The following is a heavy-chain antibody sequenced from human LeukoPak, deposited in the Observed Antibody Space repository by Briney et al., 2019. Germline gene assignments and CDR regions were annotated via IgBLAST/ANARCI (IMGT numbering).Heavy chain of an antibody. CDR1: GYRFSTYW. D-gene: IGHD1-26*01. J-gene: IGHJ4*02. CDR3: ARHEEIGIPGYFDY. CDR2: IDPSDSDT. V-gene: IGHV5-51*01. Sequence: RHGESLKISCQCSGYRFSTYWIGWVRLMPGKGLEYMGMIDPSDSDTRYSPSFQGQVTISADKSISTAYLQWSSLKASDTAMYYCARHEEIGIPGYFDYWGQGTLVTVSS.